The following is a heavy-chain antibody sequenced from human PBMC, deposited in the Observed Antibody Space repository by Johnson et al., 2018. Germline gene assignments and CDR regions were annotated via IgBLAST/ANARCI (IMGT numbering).Heavy chain of an antibody. Sequence: QVQLQESGGGVVQPGRSLRLSCAASGFTFSSYGMHWVRQAPGKGLEWVAVISYDGSNKYYADSVKGRFTISRDNSKNTLYLQMNSLRAEDTAVYYCAKETGYDYVLGHWGQGTLVTVSS. V-gene: IGHV3-30*18. CDR1: GFTFSSYG. D-gene: IGHD3-16*01. J-gene: IGHJ1*01. CDR2: ISYDGSNK. CDR3: AKETGYDYVLGH.